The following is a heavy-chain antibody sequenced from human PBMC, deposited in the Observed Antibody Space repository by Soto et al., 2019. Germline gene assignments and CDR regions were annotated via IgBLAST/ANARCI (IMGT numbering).Heavy chain of an antibody. J-gene: IGHJ4*02. CDR3: ARNYGTGYTFDY. Sequence: PSETLSLTCTVSGGSIRRYYWSWIRQPPGKGLEWIGYIYYSGSTNYNPSLKSRVTISVDTSKNQFSLKLSSVTAADTAVYYCARNYGTGYTFDYWGQGTLVTVSS. V-gene: IGHV4-59*08. D-gene: IGHD3-10*01. CDR2: IYYSGST. CDR1: GGSIRRYY.